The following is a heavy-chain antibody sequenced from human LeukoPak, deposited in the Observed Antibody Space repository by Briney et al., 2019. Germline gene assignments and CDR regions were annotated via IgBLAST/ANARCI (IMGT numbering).Heavy chain of an antibody. CDR2: ISGSSSAI. J-gene: IGHJ4*02. CDR3: ATYSGYDRIFDY. V-gene: IGHV3-48*01. CDR1: GFTFSTYG. D-gene: IGHD5-12*01. Sequence: PGGSLRLSCAASGFTFSTYGMSWVRQAPGKGLEWLSHISGSSSAINYADSVKGRFTISRDNAKNSLFLQMNSLRAEDTAVYYCATYSGYDRIFDYWGQGTLVTVSS.